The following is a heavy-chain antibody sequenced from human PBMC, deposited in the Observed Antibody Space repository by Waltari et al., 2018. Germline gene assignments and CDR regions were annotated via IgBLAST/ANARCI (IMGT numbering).Heavy chain of an antibody. CDR2: IYYSGST. J-gene: IGHJ4*02. D-gene: IGHD1-26*01. CDR3: ARLDSRSGSYYFDY. V-gene: IGHV4-39*01. Sequence: PGKGLEWIGNIYYSGSTYYNPSLKSRVTTYIDTSKNQFSLKLSSVTAADTAVYFCARLDSRSGSYYFDYWGQGTLVTVSS.